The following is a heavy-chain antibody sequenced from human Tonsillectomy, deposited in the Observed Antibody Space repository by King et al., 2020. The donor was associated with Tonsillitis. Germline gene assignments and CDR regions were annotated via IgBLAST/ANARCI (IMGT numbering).Heavy chain of an antibody. CDR1: GFTFSNYA. D-gene: IGHD3-22*01. CDR2: ISGSGGIT. V-gene: IGHV3-23*01. Sequence: VQLLESGGGLVQPGGSLRLSCVASGFTFSNYAMNWVRQAPGKGLEWVSAISGSGGITYYADSVKGRFTVSRDNSKNTLYLQINSLRAEDTAVYYCAKDRYDSSGYELDYWGQGTLVTVSS. CDR3: AKDRYDSSGYELDY. J-gene: IGHJ4*02.